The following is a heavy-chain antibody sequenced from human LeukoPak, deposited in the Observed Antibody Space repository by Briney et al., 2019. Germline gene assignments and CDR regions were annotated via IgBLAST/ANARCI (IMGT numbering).Heavy chain of an antibody. D-gene: IGHD2-8*01. CDR3: ARKLMSSRRFEY. CDR2: ISHEGSIK. V-gene: IGHV3-30*03. CDR1: GFSFGSYG. J-gene: IGHJ4*02. Sequence: GGSLRLSCAASGFSFGSYGMHWVRQAPGKGLEWVAVISHEGSIKYYADSVRGRFTISRDNSKNMFYLQINSVRAEDTAVYYCARKLMSSRRFEYWGQGTLVTVSS.